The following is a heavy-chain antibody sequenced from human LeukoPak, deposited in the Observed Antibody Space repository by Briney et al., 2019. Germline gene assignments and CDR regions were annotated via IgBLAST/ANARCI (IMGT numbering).Heavy chain of an antibody. J-gene: IGHJ4*02. CDR1: GFTFTSYA. CDR3: AKVTPAAYDCWSGYLYYFDY. Sequence: PGGSLRLSCAASGFTFTSYAMSWVRQAPGKGMEWVSAISGSGGSTYYADSVKGRFTISRDNSKNTLYLQMNSLRAEDTAVYYCAKVTPAAYDCWSGYLYYFDYWGQGTLVTVSS. D-gene: IGHD3-3*01. V-gene: IGHV3-23*01. CDR2: ISGSGGST.